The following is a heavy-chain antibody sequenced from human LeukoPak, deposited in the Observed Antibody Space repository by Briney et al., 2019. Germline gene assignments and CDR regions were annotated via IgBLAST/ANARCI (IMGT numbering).Heavy chain of an antibody. CDR1: GYTFSNYY. D-gene: IGHD1-1*01. V-gene: IGHV1-46*01. Sequence: GASVKVSCKASGYTFSNYYMHWVRQAPGQGLEWMGVTNPRGGSTTYAQKFQGRVTMSRDTSTSTVHMELSSLRSGDTAVYYCARETYNNYSGMDVWGQGTTVTVSS. CDR2: TNPRGGST. CDR3: ARETYNNYSGMDV. J-gene: IGHJ6*02.